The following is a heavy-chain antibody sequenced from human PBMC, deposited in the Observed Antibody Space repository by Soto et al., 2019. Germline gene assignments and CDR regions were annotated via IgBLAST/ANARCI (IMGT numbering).Heavy chain of an antibody. CDR2: IIPLFRTP. CDR3: ARDNDRLQLGGNYYYILDV. V-gene: IGHV1-69*12. D-gene: IGHD4-4*01. J-gene: IGHJ6*02. CDR1: GGTFSSSA. Sequence: QVQLVQSGAEMKEPGSSVKVSCKTSGGTFSSSAISWLRQAPGQGLEWMGGIIPLFRTPDYAQKFQGRVTLAAGESTSTAYMELSSLRSEDTAVYYCARDNDRLQLGGNYYYILDVWGQGTTITVSS.